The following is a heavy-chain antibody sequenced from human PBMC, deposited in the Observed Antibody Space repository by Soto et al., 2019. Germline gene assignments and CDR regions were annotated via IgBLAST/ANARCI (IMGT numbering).Heavy chain of an antibody. CDR1: GFTFGSYA. J-gene: IGHJ4*02. D-gene: IGHD3-16*01. V-gene: IGHV3-23*01. Sequence: EVQLLESGGGLVQPGGSLRLSCAASGFTFGSYAMSWVRQAPGKGLEWVSAISGSGGSTYYADSVKGRFTISRDNSKNTLYLQMNSLRAEDTAVYYCAKGPYDYVWGSWFDYWGQGTLVTVSS. CDR2: ISGSGGST. CDR3: AKGPYDYVWGSWFDY.